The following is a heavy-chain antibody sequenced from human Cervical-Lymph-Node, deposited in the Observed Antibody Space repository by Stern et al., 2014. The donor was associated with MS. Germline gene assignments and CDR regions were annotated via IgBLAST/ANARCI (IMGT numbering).Heavy chain of an antibody. CDR3: ARGNYNAHFPRY. CDR2: ICTSATNT. D-gene: IGHD1-7*01. V-gene: IGHV3-11*01. J-gene: IGHJ4*02. Sequence: QVQLMQSGGGLVKPGGSLRLSCVASGFTFSDHCLNWIRQVPGKGLEWVSSICTSATNTYYADSVKGRFTISRDNAKNSLYLQMNSLRAEDTAVYYCARGNYNAHFPRYWGQGTLVTVSS. CDR1: GFTFSDHC.